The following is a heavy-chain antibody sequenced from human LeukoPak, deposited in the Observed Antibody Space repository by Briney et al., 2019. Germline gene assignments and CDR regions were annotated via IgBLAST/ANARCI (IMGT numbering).Heavy chain of an antibody. Sequence: PGGSLRLSCVASGFIFSSYSVNWVRQAPGKGLEWVSSISSSSIHISYADSVTGRFTISRDNAKNSLYLQINSLRAEDTAVYYCARGNDFWSGYYWVNFDYWGQGTLVTVSS. CDR1: GFIFSSYS. D-gene: IGHD3-3*01. CDR2: ISSSSIHI. J-gene: IGHJ4*02. V-gene: IGHV3-21*01. CDR3: ARGNDFWSGYYWVNFDY.